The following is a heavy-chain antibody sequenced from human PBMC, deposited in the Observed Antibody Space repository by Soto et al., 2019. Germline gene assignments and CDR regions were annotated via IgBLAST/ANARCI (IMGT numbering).Heavy chain of an antibody. J-gene: IGHJ4*02. Sequence: PGGSLRLSCAASGFTFSSYAMSWVRQAPGKGLEWVSAISGSGGSTYYADSVKGRFTISRDNSKNTLYLQMNSLRAEDTAVYYCAKGRRIAAALTYYFDYWGQGTLVTVSS. D-gene: IGHD6-13*01. CDR3: AKGRRIAAALTYYFDY. CDR1: GFTFSSYA. V-gene: IGHV3-23*01. CDR2: ISGSGGST.